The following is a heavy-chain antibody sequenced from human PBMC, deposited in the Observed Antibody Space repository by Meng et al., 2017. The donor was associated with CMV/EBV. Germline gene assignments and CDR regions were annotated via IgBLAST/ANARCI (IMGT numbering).Heavy chain of an antibody. D-gene: IGHD3-10*01. CDR2: ISGSGGST. J-gene: IGHJ6*02. CDR1: GFTFSSYA. CDR3: AKDKSHSVYYYYGMDV. Sequence: GESLKISCAASGFTFSSYAMSWVRQAPGKGLEWVSAISGSGGSTYYADSVKGRFTISRDSSKNTLYLQMNSLRAEDTAVYYCAKDKSHSVYYYYGMDVWGQGTTVTVSS. V-gene: IGHV3-23*01.